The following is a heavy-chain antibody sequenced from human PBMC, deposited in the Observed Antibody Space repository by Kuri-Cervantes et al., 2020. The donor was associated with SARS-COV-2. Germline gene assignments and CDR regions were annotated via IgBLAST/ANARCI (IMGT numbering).Heavy chain of an antibody. D-gene: IGHD3-10*01. CDR1: GFIFSDYA. CDR3: AKDWSGTSGAGSPVFDY. J-gene: IGHJ4*02. Sequence: GESLKISCEASGFIFSDYAIDWVRQAPGKGLEWVAGISGSGAVTYYTDSLRGRFTISRDHSKNTVILQMTSLRAEDTAVYYCAKDWSGTSGAGSPVFDYWGQGTLVTVSS. CDR2: ISGSGAVT. V-gene: IGHV3-23*01.